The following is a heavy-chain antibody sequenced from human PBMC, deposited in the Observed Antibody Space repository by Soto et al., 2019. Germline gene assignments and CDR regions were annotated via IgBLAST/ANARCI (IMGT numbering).Heavy chain of an antibody. J-gene: IGHJ4*02. V-gene: IGHV4-34*01. D-gene: IGHD2-15*01. CDR2: LSHTGNT. CDR1: GGSFSEYY. CDR3: VLFVEADALSDS. Sequence: QVQLQQWGAGLLRPSETLSLTCAVYGGSFSEYYWNWIRQPPGMGLEWIGDLSHTGNTKYNPSLKSRLTISLDTSKRQFSLQLRSVTAADTAMYYWVLFVEADALSDSWAQGTLVSVSS.